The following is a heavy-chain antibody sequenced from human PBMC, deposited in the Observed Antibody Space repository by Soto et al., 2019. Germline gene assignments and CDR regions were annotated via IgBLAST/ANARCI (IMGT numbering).Heavy chain of an antibody. V-gene: IGHV1-69*01. CDR1: GGIFSTYA. CDR2: IIPIFGTP. D-gene: IGHD3-10*01. J-gene: IGHJ4*02. Sequence: QVQLVQSGAEVKKPGSSVKVSCKASGGIFSTYAISWLRQAPGQGLEWMGGIIPIFGTPNYAQRFQGRVTITADESTSTAYMELSRLRSADTAVYYFARDRYDYGAGNYYNRIDFWGQGTLVTVSS. CDR3: ARDRYDYGAGNYYNRIDF.